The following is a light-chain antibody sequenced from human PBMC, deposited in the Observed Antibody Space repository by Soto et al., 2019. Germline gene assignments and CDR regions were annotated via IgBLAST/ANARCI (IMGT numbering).Light chain of an antibody. J-gene: IGKJ4*01. CDR1: QSVSSY. CDR3: QQRSNWPRT. Sequence: EIVLTQSPATLSLSPGERATLSCRASQSVSSYLAWYQQKPGQAPRLLIYDASNRATGIPARFSGSGSGTDFTLTISSLHPEDFAVYYCQQRSNWPRTFGGGTKVEIK. V-gene: IGKV3-11*01. CDR2: DAS.